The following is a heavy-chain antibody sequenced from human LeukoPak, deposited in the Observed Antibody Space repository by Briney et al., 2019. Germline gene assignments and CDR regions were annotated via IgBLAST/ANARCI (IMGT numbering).Heavy chain of an antibody. CDR1: GYTFTSYY. D-gene: IGHD2/OR15-2a*01. CDR2: INPSGGST. CDR3: ASRILVPSYGMDV. V-gene: IGHV1-46*01. J-gene: IGHJ6*02. Sequence: ASVTVSFKASGYTFTSYYMHWVRQAPGQGLEWMGIINPSGGSTSYAQKFQGRVTMTRDTSTSTVYMELSSLRSEDTAVYYCASRILVPSYGMDVWGQGTTVTVSS.